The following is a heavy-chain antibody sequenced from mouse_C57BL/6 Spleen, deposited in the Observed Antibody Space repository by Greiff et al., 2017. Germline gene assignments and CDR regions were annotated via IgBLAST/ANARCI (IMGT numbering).Heavy chain of an antibody. D-gene: IGHD1-1*01. V-gene: IGHV1-52*01. CDR3: ARWYNYYGSSGYFDY. CDR2: IDPSDSET. Sequence: QVHVKQSGAELVRPGSSVKLSCKASGYTFTSYWMHWVKQRPIKGLEWIGNIDPSDSETHYNQKFKDKATLTVDKSSSTAYMQLSSLTSEDSAVYYCARWYNYYGSSGYFDYWGQGTTLTVSS. CDR1: GYTFTSYW. J-gene: IGHJ2*01.